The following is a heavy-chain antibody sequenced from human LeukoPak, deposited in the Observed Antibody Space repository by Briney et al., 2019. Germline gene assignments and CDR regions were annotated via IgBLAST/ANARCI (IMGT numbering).Heavy chain of an antibody. D-gene: IGHD6-6*01. CDR3: ARVNMDPYSSSGLYWFDP. Sequence: KPSETLSLTCTVSGGSISSGGYYWSWIRQPPGKGLEWIGYIYYSGSTNYNSSLKSRVTISVDTSKNQFSLKLSSVTAADTAVYYCARVNMDPYSSSGLYWFDPWGQGTLVTVSS. CDR1: GGSISSGGYY. CDR2: IYYSGST. J-gene: IGHJ5*02. V-gene: IGHV4-61*08.